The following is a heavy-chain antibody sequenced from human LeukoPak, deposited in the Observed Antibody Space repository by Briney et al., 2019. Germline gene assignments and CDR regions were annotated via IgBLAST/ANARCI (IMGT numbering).Heavy chain of an antibody. CDR2: ISSGGGSS. CDR3: AKDFYSSGRDAFDV. J-gene: IGHJ3*01. D-gene: IGHD6-19*01. V-gene: IGHV3-23*01. Sequence: GGSLRLSCAASGFTVSSNDMSWVRQAPGKGLEWVSAISSGGGSSSYADPVKGRFTSSRDNSKNTLYLQMNSLRAEDTAVYSCAKDFYSSGRDAFDVWGQGTMVTVSS. CDR1: GFTVSSND.